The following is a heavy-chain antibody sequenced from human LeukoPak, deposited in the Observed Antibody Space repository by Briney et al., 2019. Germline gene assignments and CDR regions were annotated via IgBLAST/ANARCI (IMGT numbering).Heavy chain of an antibody. Sequence: GGSLRLSCAASDFSVSSNYMSWVRQAPGRGLEWVSVIYSGDTTYYADSVKGRFTISRDTSKNTLYLQMNSLRPEDTAVYYCARDLYLSRWGQGTLVTVSS. CDR2: IYSGDTT. CDR1: DFSVSSNY. J-gene: IGHJ4*02. D-gene: IGHD2/OR15-2a*01. V-gene: IGHV3-53*01. CDR3: ARDLYLSR.